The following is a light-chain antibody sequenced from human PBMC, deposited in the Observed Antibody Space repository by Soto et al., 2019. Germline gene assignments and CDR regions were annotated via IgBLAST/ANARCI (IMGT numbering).Light chain of an antibody. J-gene: IGKJ1*01. CDR3: QQRSNWPPWT. CDR1: QSVSSY. Sequence: EIVLTQSPATLSLSPGDIATLSFSSSQSVSSYLAWYQQKPGQAPRLLIYDASNRATGIPARFSGSGSGTDFTLTISSLEPEDFAVYYCQQRSNWPPWTFGQGTKVDIK. CDR2: DAS. V-gene: IGKV3-11*01.